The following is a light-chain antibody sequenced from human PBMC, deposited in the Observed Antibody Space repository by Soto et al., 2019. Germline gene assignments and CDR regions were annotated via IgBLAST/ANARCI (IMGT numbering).Light chain of an antibody. CDR3: LLDFRYFWA. CDR2: SAS. Sequence: IVLTHSPASQSVSPVERSPLCSSSSQSVYSNLAWYQQKPGQAPRLLIYSASTRATGIPARFSGSGSGTEFTLTISSLQSEDFAVYYCLLDFRYFWAFGQGTKVDI. V-gene: IGKV3-15*01. J-gene: IGKJ1*01. CDR1: QSVYSN.